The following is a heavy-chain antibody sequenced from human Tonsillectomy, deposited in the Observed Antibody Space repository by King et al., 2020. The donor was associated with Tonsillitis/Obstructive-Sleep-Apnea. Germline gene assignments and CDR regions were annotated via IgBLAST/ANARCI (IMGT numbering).Heavy chain of an antibody. CDR1: GFTFSNAW. CDR2: IKSKNDGGTP. V-gene: IGHV3-15*05. Sequence: QLVQSGGDLVKTGGSLRLSCAASGFTFSNAWMSWVRQAPGKGLEWVGRIKSKNDGGTPDYAAPVKERFTISSDDSKTSLYLKMNSLKTEDTAVYYCTSCTYYDFWSGYSHYYYMDVWGKGTTVTVSS. J-gene: IGHJ6*03. CDR3: TSCTYYDFWSGYSHYYYMDV. D-gene: IGHD3-3*01.